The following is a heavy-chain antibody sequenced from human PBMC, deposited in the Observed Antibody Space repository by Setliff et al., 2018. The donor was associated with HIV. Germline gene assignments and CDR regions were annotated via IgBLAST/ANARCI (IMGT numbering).Heavy chain of an antibody. J-gene: IGHJ5*02. CDR3: ARGVVLMGITTRWFDP. CDR2: INHSGNI. CDR1: GGSFSGYY. V-gene: IGHV4-34*01. Sequence: SETLSLTCAVYGGSFSGYYWSWIRQPPGKGLEWIGEINHSGNINYTPSLKSRVTISVDTSKNQFSLKLTSVSAADTAVYYCARGVVLMGITTRWFDPWGQGTQVTVSS. D-gene: IGHD3-22*01.